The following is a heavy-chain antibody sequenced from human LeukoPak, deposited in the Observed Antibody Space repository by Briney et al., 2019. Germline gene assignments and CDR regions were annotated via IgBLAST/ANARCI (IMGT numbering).Heavy chain of an antibody. V-gene: IGHV4-59*12. CDR2: IYYSGST. CDR1: GGSISSYY. D-gene: IGHD6-13*01. CDR3: ARDLLFIEQQLVRQNWFDP. Sequence: SETLSLTCTVSGGSISSYYWSWIRQPPGKGLEWIGYIYYSGSTNYNPSLKSRVTISVDTSKNQFSLKLSSVTAADTAVYYCARDLLFIEQQLVRQNWFDPWGQGTLVTVSS. J-gene: IGHJ5*02.